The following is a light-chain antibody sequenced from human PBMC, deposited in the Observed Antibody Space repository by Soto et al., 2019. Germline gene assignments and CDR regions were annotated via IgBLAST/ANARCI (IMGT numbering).Light chain of an antibody. Sequence: QSVLTQPPSASGTPGQRVTISCSGSSSNIGSNTVNWYQQLPGTAPKLLIYSNNQRPSGVPDRFSGSKSGTSASLAISGLQQEDEDDDYCYAWGDSRKTRLVFGRGTKLTVL. J-gene: IGLJ2*01. CDR3: YAWGDSRKTRLV. V-gene: IGLV1-44*01. CDR2: SNN. CDR1: SSNIGSNT.